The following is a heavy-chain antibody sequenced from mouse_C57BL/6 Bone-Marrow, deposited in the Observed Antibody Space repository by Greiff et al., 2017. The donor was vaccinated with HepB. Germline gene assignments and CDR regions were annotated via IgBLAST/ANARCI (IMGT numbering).Heavy chain of an antibody. D-gene: IGHD2-3*01. CDR2: IRSKSSNYAT. CDR1: GFTFNTYA. CDR3: VRGDGYYEDWYFDV. Sequence: DVQLQESGGGLVQPKGSLKLSCAASGFTFNTYAMHWVRQAPGKGLEWVARIRSKSSNYATYYADSVKDRFTISRDDSQSMLYLQMNNLKTEDTAMYYCVRGDGYYEDWYFDVWGTGTTVTVSS. V-gene: IGHV10-3*01. J-gene: IGHJ1*03.